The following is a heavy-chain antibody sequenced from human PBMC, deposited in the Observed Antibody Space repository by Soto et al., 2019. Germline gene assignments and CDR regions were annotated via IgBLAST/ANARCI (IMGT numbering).Heavy chain of an antibody. CDR1: VFTFRNYA. Sequence: PGGSLRLSCAASVFTFRNYAIQWVRQARGKGLEWMAVISYDGTNENQADSVKGRFTISRENSKNTLYLQMKSLRAEDNAAYYCARDRSYDSSGYYSRYYGLDLWGQGTTVTVSS. V-gene: IGHV3-30-3*01. J-gene: IGHJ6*02. D-gene: IGHD3-22*01. CDR2: ISYDGTNE. CDR3: ARDRSYDSSGYYSRYYGLDL.